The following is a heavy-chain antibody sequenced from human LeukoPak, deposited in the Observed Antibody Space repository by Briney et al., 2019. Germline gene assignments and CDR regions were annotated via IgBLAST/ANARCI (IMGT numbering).Heavy chain of an antibody. CDR2: ISSRSSYI. CDR3: ARDVGRVVDEIDY. D-gene: IGHD2-15*01. CDR1: GFTFSSYS. V-gene: IGHV3-21*01. Sequence: GGSLRLSCEASGFTFSSYSMNWVRQAPGEGLEWVSCISSRSSYIYYADSLKGRFTISRDNAKNSLYLQMNSLRAEDTAVYYCARDVGRVVDEIDYWGRGTLVTVSS. J-gene: IGHJ4*02.